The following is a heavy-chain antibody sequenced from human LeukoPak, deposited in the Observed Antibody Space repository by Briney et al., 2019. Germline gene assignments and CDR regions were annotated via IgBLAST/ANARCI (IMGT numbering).Heavy chain of an antibody. CDR1: GFTFNTYA. D-gene: IGHD2-15*01. CDR3: AKGKGSSSSSIAW. Sequence: GGSLRLSCAASGFTFNTYAMSSVRQAPGKGLEWISAITGTGGTTYYADSVKGRFTFSRDKSKNTLYLQIHSLRAEDTAVYFCAKGKGSSSSSIAWWGQGTLVTVSS. J-gene: IGHJ4*02. V-gene: IGHV3-23*01. CDR2: ITGTGGTT.